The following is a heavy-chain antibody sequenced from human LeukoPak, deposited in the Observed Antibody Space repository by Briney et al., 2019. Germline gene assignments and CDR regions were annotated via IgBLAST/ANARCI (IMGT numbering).Heavy chain of an antibody. Sequence: GGSLRLSCVASGFSLSNYIMSWVRQAPGKGLEWVSTVSSSGSYTYYADSVKGRFTISRDNSKNTVYLEVNSLRAEDTAVYYCAKHRGSSGADARPAEYWGQGTLVTVSS. CDR2: VSSSGSYT. CDR3: AKHRGSSGADARPAEY. D-gene: IGHD5-12*01. V-gene: IGHV3-23*01. J-gene: IGHJ4*02. CDR1: GFSLSNYI.